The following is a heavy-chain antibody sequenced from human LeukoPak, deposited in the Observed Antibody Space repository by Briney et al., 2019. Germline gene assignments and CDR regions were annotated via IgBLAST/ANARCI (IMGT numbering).Heavy chain of an antibody. CDR3: ARAHSGYDSPLDY. D-gene: IGHD5-12*01. CDR2: MNPNSGNT. J-gene: IGHJ4*02. V-gene: IGHV1-8*01. Sequence: ASVKVSCKASGYTFNSYDINWVRQATGQGLEWMGWMNPNSGNTGYAQKFQGRVTMTRNTSISTAYMELSSLRSEDTAVYYCARAHSGYDSPLDYWGQGTLVTVSS. CDR1: GYTFNSYD.